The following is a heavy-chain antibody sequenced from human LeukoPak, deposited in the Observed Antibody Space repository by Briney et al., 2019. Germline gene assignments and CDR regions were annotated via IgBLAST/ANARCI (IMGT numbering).Heavy chain of an antibody. CDR2: IYTSGST. CDR3: ARTPYYDSSGDHAFDI. V-gene: IGHV4-4*07. CDR1: GGSISSYY. J-gene: IGHJ3*02. D-gene: IGHD3-22*01. Sequence: SETLSPTCNVSGGSISSYYWSWIRQPAGKGLEWIGRIYTSGSTNYNPSLKSRVTMSVDTSKNQFSLRLSSVTAADTAVYYCARTPYYDSSGDHAFDIWGQGTMVTVSS.